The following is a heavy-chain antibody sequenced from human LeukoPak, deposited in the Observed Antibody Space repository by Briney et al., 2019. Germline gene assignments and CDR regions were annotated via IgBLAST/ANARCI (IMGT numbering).Heavy chain of an antibody. Sequence: ASVKVSCKASGYTFTSYDIKWVRQATGQGLEWMGWMNPNSGNTGYAQKFQGRVAMTRNTSISTAYMELSSLRSEDTAVYYCARGSTVTKHYYYYGMDVWGQGTTVTVSS. CDR3: ARGSTVTKHYYYYGMDV. CDR2: MNPNSGNT. D-gene: IGHD4-17*01. CDR1: GYTFTSYD. V-gene: IGHV1-8*01. J-gene: IGHJ6*02.